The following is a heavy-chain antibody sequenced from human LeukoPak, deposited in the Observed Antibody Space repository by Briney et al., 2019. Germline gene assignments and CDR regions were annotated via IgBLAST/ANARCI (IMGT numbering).Heavy chain of an antibody. J-gene: IGHJ4*02. CDR1: GGSISSYY. V-gene: IGHV4-59*08. D-gene: IGHD3-10*01. CDR3: ARQGITMVRAPFDY. Sequence: SETLSLTCTVSGGSISSYYWSWIRQPPGKGLEWIGYIYYSGSTNYNPSLKSRVTISVDTSKNQFSLKLSSVTAADTTVYYCARQGITMVRAPFDYWGQGTLVTVSS. CDR2: IYYSGST.